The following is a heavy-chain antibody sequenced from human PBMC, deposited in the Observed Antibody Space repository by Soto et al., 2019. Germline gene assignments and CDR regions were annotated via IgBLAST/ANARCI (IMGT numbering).Heavy chain of an antibody. CDR3: ARARITMVRGAPGWFDP. CDR2: IYHTGTT. J-gene: IGHJ5*02. V-gene: IGHV4-30-2*01. D-gene: IGHD3-10*01. CDR1: GGSINSGGYS. Sequence: PSETLSLTCTVSGGSINSGGYSWTWIRQPPGKGLEWIGFIYHTGTTYYNPSLKSRVTISVDRSKNQFSLKLNSVTAADTAVYYCARARITMVRGAPGWFDPWGQGTLVTVSS.